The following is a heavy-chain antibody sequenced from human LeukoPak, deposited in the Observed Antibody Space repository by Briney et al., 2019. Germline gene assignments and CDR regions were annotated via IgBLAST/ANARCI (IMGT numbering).Heavy chain of an antibody. CDR3: AKGSIAAAGLGYFDY. J-gene: IGHJ4*02. CDR1: GFTFSNAW. CDR2: IREDGSEK. D-gene: IGHD6-13*01. V-gene: IGHV3-7*03. Sequence: GGSLRLSCAASGFTFSNAWMSWVRQAPGKGLEWVANIREDGSEKYYVDSVKGRFTVSRDNAKNSLYLQMNSLRAEDTALYYCAKGSIAAAGLGYFDYWGQGTLVTVSS.